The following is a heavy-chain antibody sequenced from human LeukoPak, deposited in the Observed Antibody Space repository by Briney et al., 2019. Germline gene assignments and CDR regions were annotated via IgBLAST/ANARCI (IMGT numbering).Heavy chain of an antibody. Sequence: PSETLSLTCTFSGGSISSGSYYWSWIRQPAGKGLEWIGRIYTSGSTNYNPSLKSRVTISVDTSKNQFSLKLSSVTAADTAVYYCARETVEDDFWSGYFPDDYWGQGTLVTVSS. D-gene: IGHD3-3*01. V-gene: IGHV4-61*02. CDR3: ARETVEDDFWSGYFPDDY. J-gene: IGHJ4*02. CDR2: IYTSGST. CDR1: GGSISSGSYY.